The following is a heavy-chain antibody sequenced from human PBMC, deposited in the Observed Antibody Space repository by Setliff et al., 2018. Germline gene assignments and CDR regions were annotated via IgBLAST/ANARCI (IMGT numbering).Heavy chain of an antibody. J-gene: IGHJ4*02. D-gene: IGHD3-9*01. CDR1: GYTFTSYY. V-gene: IGHV1-46*01. Sequence: ASVKVSCKASGYTFTSYYMHWVRQAPGQGLEWMGIVNPSGGSTSYAQKFQGRVTMTRDTSTSTVYMELSSLRSEDTAVYYCARDPQITYDILTGEPLWGQGTLVTVSS. CDR3: ARDPQITYDILTGEPL. CDR2: VNPSGGST.